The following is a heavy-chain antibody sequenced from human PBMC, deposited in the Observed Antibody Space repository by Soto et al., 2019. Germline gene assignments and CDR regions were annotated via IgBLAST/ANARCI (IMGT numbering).Heavy chain of an antibody. V-gene: IGHV1-24*01. Sequence: QVPLVQSGAEVKKPGASVKVSCKVSGYTLNEVAMHWVRQAPGKGLEWLGGFDPDEAETIYAQHFQGRVTMTENTSTDTVYMELSSLRSEVTALYFCTTYHGDSNFDHWGQGTLVTVSS. CDR2: FDPDEAET. CDR3: TTYHGDSNFDH. CDR1: GYTLNEVA. D-gene: IGHD4-17*01. J-gene: IGHJ5*02.